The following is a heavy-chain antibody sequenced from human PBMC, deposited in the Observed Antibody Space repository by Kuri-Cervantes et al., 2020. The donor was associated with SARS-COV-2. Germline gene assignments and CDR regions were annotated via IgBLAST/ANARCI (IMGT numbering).Heavy chain of an antibody. CDR3: AKVGRNGFNLFDS. D-gene: IGHD5-24*01. J-gene: IGHJ5*01. CDR1: GYSISSGYY. Sequence: SETLSLTCAVSGYSISSGYYWGWVRQTPAKGLEWIGSIHHSGITYYNPSLKSRVSMSVDTSKNQFSLKMNSVTAADTAIYYCAKVGRNGFNLFDSWGQGSLVTVSS. V-gene: IGHV4-38-2*01. CDR2: IHHSGIT.